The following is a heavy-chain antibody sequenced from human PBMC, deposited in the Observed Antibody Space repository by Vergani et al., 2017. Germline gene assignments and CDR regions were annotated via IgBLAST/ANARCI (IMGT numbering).Heavy chain of an antibody. CDR1: GFTFNQYG. CDR3: TKAGQYDSDNFHDS. D-gene: IGHD3-22*01. Sequence: QVQLVESGGGVVQPGRSLRLSCAASGFTFNQYGMHWVRQAPGKGLEWVAVTWYDGNNKQYADSVKGRFTISRDNSKSTMYLQMNSLIDEDTGVYYCTKAGQYDSDNFHDSWGQGALVTVAS. V-gene: IGHV3-33*06. CDR2: TWYDGNNK. J-gene: IGHJ1*01.